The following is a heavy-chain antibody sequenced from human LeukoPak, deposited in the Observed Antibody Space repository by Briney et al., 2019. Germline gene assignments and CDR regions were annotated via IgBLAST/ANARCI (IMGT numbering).Heavy chain of an antibody. CDR3: AKALVGATAHAFDI. CDR2: INSDGSNT. J-gene: IGHJ3*02. V-gene: IGHV3-74*01. Sequence: PGGSLRLSCAASGFTFTSYWMHWVRQPPGKGLVWVSRINSDGSNTYYADSVKGRFTISRDNAKNTLYLQMNSLRAEDTAVYYCAKALVGATAHAFDIWGQGTMVTVSS. D-gene: IGHD1-26*01. CDR1: GFTFTSYW.